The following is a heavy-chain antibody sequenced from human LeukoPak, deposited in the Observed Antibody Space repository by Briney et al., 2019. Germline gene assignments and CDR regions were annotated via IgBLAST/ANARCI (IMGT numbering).Heavy chain of an antibody. Sequence: PSETLSLTCTVSGGSISSYYWSWIRQPPGKGLEWIGYIYYSGSTNYNPSLKSRVTISVDTSKDQFSLKLRSVTAADTAVYFCAREASRAGTYYFDYWGQGTLLTVSS. CDR1: GGSISSYY. CDR2: IYYSGST. CDR3: AREASRAGTYYFDY. V-gene: IGHV4-59*01. D-gene: IGHD3-10*01. J-gene: IGHJ4*02.